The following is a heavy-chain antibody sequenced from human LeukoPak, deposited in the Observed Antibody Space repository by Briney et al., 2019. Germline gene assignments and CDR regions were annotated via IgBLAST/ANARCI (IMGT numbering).Heavy chain of an antibody. CDR2: INVYNGNT. Sequence: AAVKVSCKASGYTFSSYGMSWVRQAPGQGLEGMGWINVYNGNTNYAQKVQDRVTITTDTSASTAFMELRSLRSDDTAVYYCARRSMTTALSHFDYWGQGTLVTVSS. CDR3: ARRSMTTALSHFDY. CDR1: GYTFSSYG. J-gene: IGHJ4*02. D-gene: IGHD4-17*01. V-gene: IGHV1-18*01.